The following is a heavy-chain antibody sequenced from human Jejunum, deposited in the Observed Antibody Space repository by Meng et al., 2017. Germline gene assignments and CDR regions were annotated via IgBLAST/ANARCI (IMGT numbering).Heavy chain of an antibody. CDR2: IYYTGST. J-gene: IGHJ5*02. Sequence: QVQLPESGPGLVKPSQTLSLTCTVSGGSLRTGAYYWSWIRQHPGKGLEWIGYIYYTGSTFYNPSLKSRVSISLETSKNQFSLKVTSVTAADTAFYYCARLGITETIGGFDPWGQGILVTVSS. D-gene: IGHD1-7*01. V-gene: IGHV4-31*03. CDR1: GGSLRTGAYY. CDR3: ARLGITETIGGFDP.